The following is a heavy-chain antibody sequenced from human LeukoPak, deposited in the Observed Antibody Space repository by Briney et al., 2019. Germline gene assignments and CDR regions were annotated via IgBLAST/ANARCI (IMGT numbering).Heavy chain of an antibody. V-gene: IGHV7-4-1*01. CDR1: GYTFTSYA. D-gene: IGHD6-13*01. CDR2: INTNTGNP. J-gene: IGHJ5*02. Sequence: ASVKVSCKASGYTFTSYAMKWVRQAPGQGLEWMGWINTNTGNPTYAQGFTGRFVFSLDTSVSTAYLQICSLKAEDTAVYYCARDRGSQQLVRWSGFDPWGQGTLVTVSS. CDR3: ARDRGSQQLVRWSGFDP.